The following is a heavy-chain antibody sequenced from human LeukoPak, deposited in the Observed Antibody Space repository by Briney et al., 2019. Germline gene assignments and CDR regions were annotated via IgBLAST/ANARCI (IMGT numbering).Heavy chain of an antibody. D-gene: IGHD3/OR15-3a*01. V-gene: IGHV3-30-3*01. J-gene: IGHJ6*02. CDR3: ARYDFWSGYWRYYYYGMDV. Sequence: GGSLRLSCAASGFTFSSYAMHWVRQAPGKGLEWVAVISYDGSNKYYADSVKGRFTISRDNSKNTLYLQMNSLRAEDTAVYYCARYDFWSGYWRYYYYGMDVWGQGTTVTVSS. CDR1: GFTFSSYA. CDR2: ISYDGSNK.